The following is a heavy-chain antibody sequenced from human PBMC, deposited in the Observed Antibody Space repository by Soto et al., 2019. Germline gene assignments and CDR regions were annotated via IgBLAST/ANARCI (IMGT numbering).Heavy chain of an antibody. CDR2: IYSDGST. CDR1: GFTVNSNY. D-gene: IGHD3-9*01. V-gene: IGHV3-66*01. Sequence: GGSLRLSCAASGFTVNSNYMSWVRQAPGKGLEWVSVIYSDGSTYYADSVKGRFIISRDNSNNTLYFQMNSLRAEDTAVYYCATLTKYDILTGLYPGCGQGTRVTVAS. J-gene: IGHJ4*02. CDR3: ATLTKYDILTGLYPG.